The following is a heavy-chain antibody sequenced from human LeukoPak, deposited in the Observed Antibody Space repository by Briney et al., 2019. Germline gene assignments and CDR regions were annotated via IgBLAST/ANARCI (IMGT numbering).Heavy chain of an antibody. CDR3: AKDRGSSGDVNFDY. J-gene: IGHJ4*02. CDR2: ISYDGIKK. D-gene: IGHD6-19*01. Sequence: GGSLRLSCAASGFTFSSYGMHWVRQAPGKGLEWEAVISYDGIKKYYTDSLKGRFTISRDNSKNTLYLQMNSLRAEDTAVYYCAKDRGSSGDVNFDYWGQGTLVTVSS. CDR1: GFTFSSYG. V-gene: IGHV3-30*18.